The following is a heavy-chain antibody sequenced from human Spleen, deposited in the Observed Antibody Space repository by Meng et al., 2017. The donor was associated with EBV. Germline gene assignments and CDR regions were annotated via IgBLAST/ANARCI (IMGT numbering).Heavy chain of an antibody. CDR3: ARGRGGFDPLDS. D-gene: IGHD5-12*01. Sequence: QVQPVQSGAGVMQPGASVKVSCKASGYPFTNYDINWVRQAPGQGLEWMGWMDPNTDSTGYAQKFQGRLTMTWDAAISTFYMELSSLTSADTAVYYCARGRGGFDPLDSWGQGTLVTVSS. V-gene: IGHV1-8*01. CDR2: MDPNTDST. CDR1: GYPFTNYD. J-gene: IGHJ4*02.